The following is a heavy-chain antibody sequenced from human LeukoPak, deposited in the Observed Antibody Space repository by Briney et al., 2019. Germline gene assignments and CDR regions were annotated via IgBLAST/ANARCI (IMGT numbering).Heavy chain of an antibody. CDR2: INGDGSNT. CDR3: AKSLGGTIAALDY. Sequence: PGGSLRLSCAASGFTFSSHWMHWVRQAPGKGLVWVSRINGDGSNTTYADSVKGRFTISRDNSKNTLYLQMNSLRAEDTAVYYCAKSLGGTIAALDYWGQGTLVTVSS. CDR1: GFTFSSHW. D-gene: IGHD6-13*01. J-gene: IGHJ4*02. V-gene: IGHV3-74*03.